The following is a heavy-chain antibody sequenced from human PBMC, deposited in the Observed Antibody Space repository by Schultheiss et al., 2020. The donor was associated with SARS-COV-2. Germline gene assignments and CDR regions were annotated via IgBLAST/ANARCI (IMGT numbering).Heavy chain of an antibody. CDR2: IYYSGST. J-gene: IGHJ4*02. Sequence: SETLSLTCAVYDESFSYYYWSWIRQPPGKGLEWIGYIYYSGSTNYNPSLKSRVTISVDTSKNQFSLKLSSVTAADTAVYYCARDRGGYVYFDYWGQGTLVTVSS. CDR3: ARDRGGYVYFDY. CDR1: DESFSYYY. V-gene: IGHV4-59*01. D-gene: IGHD5-12*01.